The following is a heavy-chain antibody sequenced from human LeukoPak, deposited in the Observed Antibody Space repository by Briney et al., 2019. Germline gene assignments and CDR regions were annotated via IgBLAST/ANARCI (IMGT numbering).Heavy chain of an antibody. J-gene: IGHJ6*02. CDR2: IYYSVST. V-gene: IGHV4-59*01. Sequence: SETLSLTCTVSGGSISSYYWSWIRQPPGKGLEWIGDIYYSVSTNYNPSLKSRVTISVETCKNQLSLKLSSVTAADTAVYYCAREAVVVAAMGPYYYYYGMDVWGQGTTVTVSS. CDR3: AREAVVVAAMGPYYYYYGMDV. D-gene: IGHD2-15*01. CDR1: GGSISSYY.